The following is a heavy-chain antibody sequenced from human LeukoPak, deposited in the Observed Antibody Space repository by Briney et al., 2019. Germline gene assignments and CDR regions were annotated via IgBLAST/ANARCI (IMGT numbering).Heavy chain of an antibody. CDR3: AREKYINSWCNEGFDY. CDR1: RFTFSNYW. Sequence: PGGSLRLSCAASRFTFSNYWMTWVRQAPGKGLEWVSNINQNGSETNYVGSVKGRFTISRDNAENSLYLQMNSLRAEDTAIYYCAREKYINSWCNEGFDYWGQGALVTVSS. J-gene: IGHJ4*02. V-gene: IGHV3-7*01. D-gene: IGHD6-13*01. CDR2: INQNGSET.